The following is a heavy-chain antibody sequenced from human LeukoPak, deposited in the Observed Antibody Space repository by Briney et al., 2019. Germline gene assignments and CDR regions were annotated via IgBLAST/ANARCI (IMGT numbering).Heavy chain of an antibody. D-gene: IGHD3-10*01. CDR1: GYTFTGYY. J-gene: IGHJ4*02. CDR3: ARVWGSGSYYRDCDDCYGDY. CDR2: INPNSGGT. Sequence: ASVKVSCKASGYTFTGYYMHWVRQAPGQGLEWMGWINPNSGGTNYAQKVQGRVPMTRDTSISTAYMELSRLRSDDTAVYYCARVWGSGSYYRDCDDCYGDYWGQGTLVTVSS. V-gene: IGHV1-2*02.